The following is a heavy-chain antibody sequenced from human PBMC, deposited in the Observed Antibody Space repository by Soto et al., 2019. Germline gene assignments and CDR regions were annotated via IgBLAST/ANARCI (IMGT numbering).Heavy chain of an antibody. CDR2: VSTYSEHT. V-gene: IGHV1-18*04. CDR1: GYIFNSVG. D-gene: IGHD1-20*01. J-gene: IGHJ4*02. CDR3: ARDLNWNNVLGFDS. Sequence: QLVQTGDEVKKPGASVKVSCRASGYIFNSVGISWLRQVPGQGLEWMGWVSTYSEHTKSVQKFQDRVTMTADTSTSTVHMELRSLRSADTAVYYCARDLNWNNVLGFDSWGQGTLVTVSS.